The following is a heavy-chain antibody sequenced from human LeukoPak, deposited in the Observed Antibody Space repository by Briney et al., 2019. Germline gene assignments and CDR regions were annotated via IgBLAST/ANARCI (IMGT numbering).Heavy chain of an antibody. Sequence: PGGSLRLSCAASGFTFSRIGMQWVRQAPGKGLEWVAVIHNDGTMGQYADSVKGRFTISKDFSRNTLYLQMNSLRDDDTAVYYCAKEGDEFRGYLDVWGKGTTVTVSS. D-gene: IGHD3-16*01. V-gene: IGHV3-30*02. CDR1: GFTFSRIG. CDR3: AKEGDEFRGYLDV. CDR2: IHNDGTMG. J-gene: IGHJ6*04.